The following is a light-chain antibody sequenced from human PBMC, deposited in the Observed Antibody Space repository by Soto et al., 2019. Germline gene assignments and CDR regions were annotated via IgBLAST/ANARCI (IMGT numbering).Light chain of an antibody. V-gene: IGKV3-20*01. CDR2: DAS. J-gene: IGKJ4*01. CDR3: QQYGNTPLT. Sequence: EIVLTQSPGTLSLSPGERATLSCRASQSVGSNSLAWYQQRPGQAPRFLIYDASSRATGIPDRFSGSGSGTDFTLTISRLEPEDFAVYYCQQYGNTPLTFGGGTKVEIK. CDR1: QSVGSNS.